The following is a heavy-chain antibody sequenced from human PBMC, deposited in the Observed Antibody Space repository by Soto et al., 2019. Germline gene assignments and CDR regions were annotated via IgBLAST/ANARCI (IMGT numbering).Heavy chain of an antibody. CDR1: GFTFTTYA. CDR2: VSGSGGST. V-gene: IGHV3-23*01. Sequence: EVQLLESGGGLVQPGGSLRLSCAASGFTFTTYAMNWVRQAPGKGLEWVSTVSGSGGSTYHAEPVKGRFTVSRDNSKNTLYLQINILRTEDTAVYYCAKQTPNAGSTVWGQGTTVTVSS. D-gene: IGHD2-2*01. J-gene: IGHJ6*02. CDR3: AKQTPNAGSTV.